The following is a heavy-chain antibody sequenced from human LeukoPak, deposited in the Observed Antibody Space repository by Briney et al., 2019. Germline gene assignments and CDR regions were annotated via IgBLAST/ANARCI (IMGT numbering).Heavy chain of an antibody. J-gene: IGHJ6*03. CDR3: AGIPVFGVVLHQEPV. CDR1: GDTFRSNA. V-gene: IGHV1-69*10. D-gene: IGHD3-3*01. Sequence: AASVKVSCKVSGDTFRSNAVSWVRQGPRQGLEWMGGIIPIFGITNYAQKFQGRLTITADISTNTVYMELSSLRFDDTAVYFCAGIPVFGVVLHQEPVWGKGTTVTVSS. CDR2: IIPIFGIT.